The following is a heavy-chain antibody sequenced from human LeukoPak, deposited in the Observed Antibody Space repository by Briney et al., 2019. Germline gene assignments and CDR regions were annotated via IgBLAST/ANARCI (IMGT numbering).Heavy chain of an antibody. CDR3: ARVARCTSCFDVDY. CDR2: IYTSGST. J-gene: IGHJ4*02. V-gene: IGHV4-61*02. D-gene: IGHD2-2*01. Sequence: PSKTLSLTCTVSGGSISSGTYYWSWIRQPAGKGLEWIGRIYTSGSTNYNPSLKSRITISVDTSKNQFSLTLSSVTAADTAVYYCARVARCTSCFDVDYWGQGTLVTVSS. CDR1: GGSISSGTYY.